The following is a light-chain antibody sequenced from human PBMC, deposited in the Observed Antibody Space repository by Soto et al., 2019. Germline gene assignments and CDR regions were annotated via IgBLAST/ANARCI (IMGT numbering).Light chain of an antibody. Sequence: EVVMTQSPATLSVSPGERATLSCRASQSGNANLAWYQQKPGQAPRLLIHGASNRATGIPARFSGSGFGTEFILSIRSLQSEDFAVYYCQQYNTWLWTVVQGTKVEI. CDR2: GAS. V-gene: IGKV3-15*01. J-gene: IGKJ1*01. CDR1: QSGNAN. CDR3: QQYNTWLWT.